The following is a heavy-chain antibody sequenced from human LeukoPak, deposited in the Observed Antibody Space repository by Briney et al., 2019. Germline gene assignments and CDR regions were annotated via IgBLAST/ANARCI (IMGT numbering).Heavy chain of an antibody. CDR3: ARTIAQYSNSWLYFYYGLDV. CDR1: GFTFGGYA. J-gene: IGHJ6*02. D-gene: IGHD6-13*01. CDR2: ISGGSEDT. Sequence: QAGGSLRLSCTASGFTFGGYAMSWVRQAPGKGLEWVSSISGGSEDTYYADSVEGRFTISRDNSKTTLYLQMNSLRAEDTAVYYCARTIAQYSNSWLYFYYGLDVWGQGTTVTVSS. V-gene: IGHV3-23*01.